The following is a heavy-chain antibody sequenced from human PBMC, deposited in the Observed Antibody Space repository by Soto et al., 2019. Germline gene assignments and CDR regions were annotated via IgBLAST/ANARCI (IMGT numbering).Heavy chain of an antibody. V-gene: IGHV4-39*01. D-gene: IGHD5-12*01. J-gene: IGHJ4*01. CDR3: AGHRDGYINYAFDD. Sequence: LSLTCTVSGGSIGSSSYYWGWIRQPPGKGLEWIGSIYYSGSTYYNPSLKSRVTISVDTSKNQFSLKLSSVTAADTAVYYCAGHRDGYINYAFDDWGKGTPVTVSS. CDR2: IYYSGST. CDR1: GGSIGSSSYY.